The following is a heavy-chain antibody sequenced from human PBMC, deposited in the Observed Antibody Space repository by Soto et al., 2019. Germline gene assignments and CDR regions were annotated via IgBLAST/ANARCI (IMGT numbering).Heavy chain of an antibody. CDR3: ARSSWGQLWLHLSLDY. J-gene: IGHJ4*02. Sequence: QVQLVQSGAEVKKPGASVKVSCKASGYTFTSYYMHWVRQAPGQGLEWMGIINPSGGSTSYAQKFQGRVTMTRDTSTSTVYMELSSLRSEDTAVYYCARSSWGQLWLHLSLDYWGQGTLVTVSS. D-gene: IGHD5-18*01. CDR1: GYTFTSYY. V-gene: IGHV1-46*01. CDR2: INPSGGST.